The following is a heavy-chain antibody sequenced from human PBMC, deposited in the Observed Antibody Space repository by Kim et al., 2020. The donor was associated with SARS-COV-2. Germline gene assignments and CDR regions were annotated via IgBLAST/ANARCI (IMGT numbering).Heavy chain of an antibody. CDR1: GFTFSSYT. Sequence: GGSLRLSCAASGFTFSSYTMNWVRQAPGKGLEWVSAISSSSTSINDAYSVKGRFTLSRDNAKNSLFLQMNSQSDEDTAVYCCARGFYGSGSPIDYWGQGTLVTVSS. J-gene: IGHJ4*02. CDR3: ARGFYGSGSPIDY. V-gene: IGHV3-21*01. D-gene: IGHD3-10*01. CDR2: ISSSSTSI.